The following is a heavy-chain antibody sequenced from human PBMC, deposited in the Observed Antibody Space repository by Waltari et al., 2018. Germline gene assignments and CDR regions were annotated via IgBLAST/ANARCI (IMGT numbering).Heavy chain of an antibody. CDR3: ARVDTIFGVVI. Sequence: EVQLLESGGGLAQPGGSLRLSCAASGFIFSTYAMGWVRQAPGKGLEWISAIGATGRNTYYTNSVKGRFTISRDNSKNTLYLQMNGLTVEDTAVYYCARVDTIFGVVIWGQGTLVTVSS. V-gene: IGHV3-23*01. CDR2: IGATGRNT. CDR1: GFIFSTYA. J-gene: IGHJ4*02. D-gene: IGHD3-3*01.